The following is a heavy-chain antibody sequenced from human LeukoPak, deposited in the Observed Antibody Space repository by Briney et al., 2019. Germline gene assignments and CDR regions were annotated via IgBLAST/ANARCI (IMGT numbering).Heavy chain of an antibody. J-gene: IGHJ4*02. CDR2: IDWDDDK. V-gene: IGHV2-70*01. Sequence: SGPALVKPTQTLTLTCTFSGFSLSTSGMCASWIRQPPGKALEWLALIDWDDDKYYSTSLKTRLTISKDTSKNQVVLTMTNMDPVDTATYYCARMDMVRGAPDYWGQGTLVTVSS. CDR1: GFSLSTSGMC. D-gene: IGHD3-10*01. CDR3: ARMDMVRGAPDY.